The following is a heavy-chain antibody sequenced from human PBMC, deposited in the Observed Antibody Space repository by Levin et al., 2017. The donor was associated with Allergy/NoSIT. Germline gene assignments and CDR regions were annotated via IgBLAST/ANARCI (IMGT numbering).Heavy chain of an antibody. J-gene: IGHJ4*02. CDR1: GFTFSSYA. Sequence: PGGSLRLSCAASGFTFSSYAMHWVRQAPGKGLEWVAVISYDGSNKYYADSVKGRFTISRDNSKNTLYLQMNSLRAEDTAVYYCAQGVRGVMDYWGQGTLVTVSS. CDR2: ISYDGSNK. V-gene: IGHV3-30-3*01. D-gene: IGHD3-10*01. CDR3: AQGVRGVMDY.